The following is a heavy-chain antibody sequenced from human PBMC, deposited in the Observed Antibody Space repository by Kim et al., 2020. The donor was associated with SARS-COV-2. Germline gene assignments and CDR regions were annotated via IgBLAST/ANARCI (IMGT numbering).Heavy chain of an antibody. CDR3: AKDIGSGWYGVSYYYYYG. V-gene: IGHV3-9*01. CDR1: GFTFDDYA. CDR2: ISWNSGSI. Sequence: GGSLRLSCAASGFTFDDYAMHWVRQAPGKGLEWVSGISWNSGSIGYADSVKGRFTISRDNAKNSLYLQMNSLRAEDTALYYCAKDIGSGWYGVSYYYYYG. D-gene: IGHD6-19*01. J-gene: IGHJ6*01.